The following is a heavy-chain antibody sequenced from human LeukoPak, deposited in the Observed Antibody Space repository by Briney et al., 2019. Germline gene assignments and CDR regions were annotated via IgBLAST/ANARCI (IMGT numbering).Heavy chain of an antibody. CDR2: IIPIFGTA. Sequence: GASVKVSCKASGGTFSSYAIRWVRQAPGQGLEWMGGIIPIFGTANYAQKFQGRVTITTDESTSTAYMEMSSLRSEDTAVYYCARDGGRDGYRGGDYFDYWGQGTLVTVSS. D-gene: IGHD5-24*01. CDR1: GGTFSSYA. CDR3: ARDGGRDGYRGGDYFDY. J-gene: IGHJ4*02. V-gene: IGHV1-69*05.